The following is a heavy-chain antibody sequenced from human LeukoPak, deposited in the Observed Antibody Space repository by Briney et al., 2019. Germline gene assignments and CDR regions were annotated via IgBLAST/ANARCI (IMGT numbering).Heavy chain of an antibody. CDR3: ARDGLPVAVYN. J-gene: IGHJ4*02. CDR2: IKQDGSEK. Sequence: GGSLRLSCAASGFTFSRYWMSWVRQAPGKGLEWVANIKQDGSEKYYVDSVKGRFTISRDNAKNSLYLQMNSLRAEDTAVYYCARDGLPVAVYNWGQGTLVTVSS. D-gene: IGHD6-19*01. CDR1: GFTFSRYW. V-gene: IGHV3-7*01.